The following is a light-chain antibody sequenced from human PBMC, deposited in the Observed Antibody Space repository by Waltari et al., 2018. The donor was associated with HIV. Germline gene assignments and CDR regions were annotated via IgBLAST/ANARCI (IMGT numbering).Light chain of an antibody. J-gene: IGKJ4*01. CDR2: TAS. CDR3: QQFNGYPLT. CDR1: QGVSRY. Sequence: DIQLTQSPSFLSVFVGNRITITCRASQGVSRYLAWYQQKAGKAPKVLIYTASTLQSGVPSRFSGSGSGTEFTLTISSLQPEDFATYYCQQFNGYPLTFGGGTKVEIK. V-gene: IGKV1-9*01.